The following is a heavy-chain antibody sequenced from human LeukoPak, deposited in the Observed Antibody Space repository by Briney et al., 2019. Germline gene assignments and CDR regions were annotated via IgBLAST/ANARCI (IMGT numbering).Heavy chain of an antibody. V-gene: IGHV3-7*01. CDR3: AREGEDTAMVYYFDY. CDR1: GFTFSSYW. Sequence: GGSLRLSCAASGFTFSSYWMSWVRQAPGKGLEWVANIKQDGSEKYYVDSVKGRFTISRDNAKNSLYLQMNSLRAEDTAVYYCAREGEDTAMVYYFDYWGQGTLVTVSS. CDR2: IKQDGSEK. D-gene: IGHD5-18*01. J-gene: IGHJ4*02.